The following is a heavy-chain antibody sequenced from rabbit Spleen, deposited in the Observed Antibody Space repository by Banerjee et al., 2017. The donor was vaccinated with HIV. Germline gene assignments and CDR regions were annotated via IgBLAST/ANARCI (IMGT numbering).Heavy chain of an antibody. Sequence: QEQLVESGGGLVQPAGSLTLSCKASGFSFGNNAVMCWVRQAPGKGLEWIACINAATGKPVYANWAKGRFTISRTSSTTVTLRMTSLTAADRAAYFCARDLVGVIGWNFYRWGPGTLVTVS. CDR1: GFSFGNNAV. CDR2: INAATGKP. J-gene: IGHJ4*01. V-gene: IGHV1S45*01. CDR3: ARDLVGVIGWNFYR. D-gene: IGHD1-1*01.